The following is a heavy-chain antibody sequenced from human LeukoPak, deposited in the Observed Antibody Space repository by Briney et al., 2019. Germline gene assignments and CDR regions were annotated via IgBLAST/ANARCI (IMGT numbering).Heavy chain of an antibody. Sequence: PGGSLRFSREASGFSFSTYAMSWVRQAPGKGLEWVSCLSGGGGTTFYPDSVKGRFTISTDNSKNTLYLQMNSLRAEDTAMYYCARVRLQPSYYIDFTGHGALVTVSS. J-gene: IGHJ4*03. D-gene: IGHD5-18*01. V-gene: IGHV3-23*01. CDR3: ARVRLQPSYYIDF. CDR1: GFSFSTYA. CDR2: LSGGGGTT.